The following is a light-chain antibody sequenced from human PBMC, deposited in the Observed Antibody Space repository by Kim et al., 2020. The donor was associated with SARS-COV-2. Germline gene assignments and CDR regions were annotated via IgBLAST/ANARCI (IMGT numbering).Light chain of an antibody. V-gene: IGKV1-5*03. CDR1: QPVSHW. Sequence: DIQMTQSPSTLSASVGDRVTITCRASQPVSHWLAWYQQKPGKAPKLLIYMVSNLESGVPSRFSGSGSGTEFTLIISSLQPDDFATYYCQQSKTYPYTFGQGTKLEI. J-gene: IGKJ2*01. CDR2: MVS. CDR3: QQSKTYPYT.